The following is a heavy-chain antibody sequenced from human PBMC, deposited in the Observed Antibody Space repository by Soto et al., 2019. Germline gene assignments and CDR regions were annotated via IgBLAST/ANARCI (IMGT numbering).Heavy chain of an antibody. CDR1: GGSISNFY. CDR2: IYYSGST. V-gene: IGHV4-59*08. CDR3: ARLSSGWPDC. J-gene: IGHJ4*02. Sequence: SETLSLTCTFSGGSISNFYWIWIRQPPGKGLEWIGYIYYSGSTKDNPSLKSRVTMSVDTSKNQFSLKLSSVTAADTAVYYCARLSSGWPDCWGQGTLVTVSS. D-gene: IGHD6-19*01.